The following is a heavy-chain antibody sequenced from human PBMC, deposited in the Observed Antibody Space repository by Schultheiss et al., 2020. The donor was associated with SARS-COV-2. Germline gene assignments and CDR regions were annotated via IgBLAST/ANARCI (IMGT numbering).Heavy chain of an antibody. D-gene: IGHD1-26*01. V-gene: IGHV3-9*01. J-gene: IGHJ4*02. CDR3: ARGRSGSYGELDY. CDR2: ISWNSGSI. Sequence: SLKISCAASGFTFDDYAMHWVRQAPGKGLEWVSGISWNSGSIGYADSVKGRFTISRDNAKNSLYLQMNSLRAEDTAVYYCARGRSGSYGELDYWGQGTLVTVSS. CDR1: GFTFDDYA.